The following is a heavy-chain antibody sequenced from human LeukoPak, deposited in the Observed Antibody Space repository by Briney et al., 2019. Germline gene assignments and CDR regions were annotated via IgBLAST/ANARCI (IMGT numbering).Heavy chain of an antibody. D-gene: IGHD3-16*01. Sequence: PSETLSLTCTVSGYSISSGYYWSWIRQPPGKGLEWIGEINHSGSTNYNPSLKSRVTISVDTSKNQFSLKLSSVTAADTAVYYCARVGERDIWKFDYWGQGTLVTVSS. V-gene: IGHV4-38-2*02. CDR2: INHSGST. J-gene: IGHJ4*02. CDR1: GYSISSGYY. CDR3: ARVGERDIWKFDY.